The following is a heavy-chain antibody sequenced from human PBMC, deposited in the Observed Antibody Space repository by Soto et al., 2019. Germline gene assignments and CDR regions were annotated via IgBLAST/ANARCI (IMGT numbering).Heavy chain of an antibody. Sequence: SCAASGFTFSSYAMSWVRQAPGKGLEWVSAISGSGGSTYYADSVKGRFTISRDNSKNTLYLQMNSLRAEDTAVYYCAKDKTRYSYGNWFDPWGQGTLVTVSS. CDR3: AKDKTRYSYGNWFDP. CDR1: GFTFSSYA. V-gene: IGHV3-23*01. CDR2: ISGSGGST. D-gene: IGHD5-18*01. J-gene: IGHJ5*02.